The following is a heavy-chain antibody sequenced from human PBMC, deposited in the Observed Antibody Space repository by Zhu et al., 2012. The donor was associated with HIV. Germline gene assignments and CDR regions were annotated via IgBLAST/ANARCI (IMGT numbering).Heavy chain of an antibody. D-gene: IGHD3-22*01. CDR2: IYHSGST. CDR3: ARVSGRDSGYYWYFDL. CDR1: GYSISSGYY. V-gene: IGHV4-38-2*01. Sequence: QVQLQESGPGLVKPSETLSLTCAVSGYSISSGYYWGWIRQPPGKGLEWIGSIYHSGSTYYNPSLKSRVTISVDTSKNQFSLKLSSVTAADTAVYYCARVSGRDSGYYWYFDLWGRGTLVTVSS. J-gene: IGHJ2*01.